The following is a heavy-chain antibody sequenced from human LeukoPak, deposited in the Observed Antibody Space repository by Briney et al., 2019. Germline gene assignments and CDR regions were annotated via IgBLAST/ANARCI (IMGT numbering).Heavy chain of an antibody. D-gene: IGHD3-10*01. CDR1: GFTFSSYS. Sequence: GGSLRLSCAASGFTFSSYSMNWVRQAPGKGLEWVSYISSSSSTIYYADSVKGRFTISRDNAKNSLYLQMNSLRAEDTAVYYCARDYGLDYGSGSYYKNWGQGTLVTVSS. CDR2: ISSSSSTI. V-gene: IGHV3-48*01. J-gene: IGHJ4*02. CDR3: ARDYGLDYGSGSYYKN.